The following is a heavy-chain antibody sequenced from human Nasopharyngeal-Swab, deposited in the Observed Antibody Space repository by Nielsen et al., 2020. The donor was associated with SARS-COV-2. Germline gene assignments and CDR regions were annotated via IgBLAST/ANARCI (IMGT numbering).Heavy chain of an antibody. J-gene: IGHJ4*02. CDR2: IAYDGSNK. CDR1: GFTFSSYG. V-gene: IGHV3-30*18. D-gene: IGHD3-22*01. Sequence: GESLKISCAASGFTFSSYGMHWVRQAPGKGLKWVAVIAYDGSNKYYADSVKGRFTISRDNSKNTLYLQMNSLRAEDTAVYYCAKSDSSGYVFDDWGQGTLVTVSS. CDR3: AKSDSSGYVFDD.